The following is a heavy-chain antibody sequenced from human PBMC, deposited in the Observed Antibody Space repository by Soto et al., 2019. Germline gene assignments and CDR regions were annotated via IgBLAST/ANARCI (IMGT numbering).Heavy chain of an antibody. CDR1: GFIFSEST. D-gene: IGHD2-15*01. J-gene: IGHJ4*02. V-gene: IGHV3-64D*06. Sequence: PGGSLRLSCSASGFIFSESTVYWVRQVPGKGLEAISAVSTSGRSTYYADSMKDRFTISRDNSKNTLFLQMGSLRPEDTAIYYCVKQAHGLDGVAFDYWGQGTQVTVSS. CDR3: VKQAHGLDGVAFDY. CDR2: VSTSGRST.